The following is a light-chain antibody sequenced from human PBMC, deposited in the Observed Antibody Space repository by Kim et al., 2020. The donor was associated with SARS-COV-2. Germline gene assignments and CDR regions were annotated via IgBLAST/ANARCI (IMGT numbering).Light chain of an antibody. Sequence: GQSSTISCTGTSIDVGGYDYVSWYQHHPGKAPKLMIYEVSKRPSGVSNRFSGSKSGNTASLTISGLQAEDEADYFCSSCTTSSTYVFGTGTKVTVL. J-gene: IGLJ1*01. CDR3: SSCTTSSTYV. V-gene: IGLV2-14*01. CDR1: SIDVGGYDY. CDR2: EVS.